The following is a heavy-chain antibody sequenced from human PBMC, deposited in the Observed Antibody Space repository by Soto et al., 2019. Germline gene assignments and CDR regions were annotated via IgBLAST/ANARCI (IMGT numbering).Heavy chain of an antibody. D-gene: IGHD3-16*01. V-gene: IGHV4-30-2*01. CDR2: IYHSGST. CDR3: DRGSRGDPQLFDY. CDR1: GGSISSGGYS. J-gene: IGHJ4*02. Sequence: PSETLSLTCAVSGGSISSGGYSWSWIRQPPGKGLEWIGYIYHSGSTYYNPSLKSRVTISVDRSKNQFSLKLSSVTAADTAVYYCDRGSRGDPQLFDYWGQGTLVTVSS.